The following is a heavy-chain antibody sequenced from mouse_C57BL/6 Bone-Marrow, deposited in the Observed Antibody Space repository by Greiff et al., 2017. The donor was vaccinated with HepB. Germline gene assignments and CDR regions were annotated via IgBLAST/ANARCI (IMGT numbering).Heavy chain of an antibody. V-gene: IGHV1-85*01. Sequence: QVQLQQSGPELVKPGASVKLSCKASGYTFTSYDINWVKQRPGQGLEWIGWIYPRDGSTKYNEKFKGKATLTVDTSSSTAYMELHSLTSEDSAVYFCARGRDNYYGSSYVDWYFDVWGTGTTVTVSS. CDR1: GYTFTSYD. D-gene: IGHD1-1*01. J-gene: IGHJ1*03. CDR2: IYPRDGST. CDR3: ARGRDNYYGSSYVDWYFDV.